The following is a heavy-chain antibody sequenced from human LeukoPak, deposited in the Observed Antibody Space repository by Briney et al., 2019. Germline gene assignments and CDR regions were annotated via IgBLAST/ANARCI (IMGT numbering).Heavy chain of an antibody. V-gene: IGHV3-21*01. CDR3: ARDPGVAAALYYFDY. CDR2: ISSSSSYI. Sequence: GGSLRLSCAASGFTFSTCSINWVRQAPGKGLEWVSSISSSSSYISYADSLKGRFTISRDNAKNSLYLQMNSLRAEDTAVYYCARDPGVAAALYYFDYWGQGTLVTVSS. J-gene: IGHJ4*02. D-gene: IGHD6-13*01. CDR1: GFTFSTCS.